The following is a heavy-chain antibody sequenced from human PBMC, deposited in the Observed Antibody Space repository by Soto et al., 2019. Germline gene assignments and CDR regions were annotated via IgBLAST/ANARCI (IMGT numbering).Heavy chain of an antibody. J-gene: IGHJ3*02. CDR1: GFTFDNCA. D-gene: IGHD1-26*01. CDR3: AKEVGGAVGAFDI. Sequence: EVQLLQSGGGLIQPGGSLRLSCAASGFTFDNCAMNWVRQVPGKGLEWVSIISDSGGITHYTDSVKGRFTISRDNSKYTLYVRGTSPSYGDAAVYYCAKEVGGAVGAFDIWGQGTMVIVSS. CDR2: ISDSGGIT. V-gene: IGHV3-23*01.